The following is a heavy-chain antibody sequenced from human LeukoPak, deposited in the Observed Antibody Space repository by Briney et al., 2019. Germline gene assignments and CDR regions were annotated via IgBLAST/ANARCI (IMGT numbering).Heavy chain of an antibody. CDR3: ARSTGDFWSGYDY. CDR1: GGSISSYY. D-gene: IGHD3-3*01. J-gene: IGHJ4*02. CDR2: IYYSGST. Sequence: SETLSLTCTVPGGSISSYYWSWIRQPPGKGLEWIGYIYYSGSTNYNPSLKSRVTISVDTSKNQFSLKLSSVTAADTAVYYCARSTGDFWSGYDYWGQGTLVTVSS. V-gene: IGHV4-59*01.